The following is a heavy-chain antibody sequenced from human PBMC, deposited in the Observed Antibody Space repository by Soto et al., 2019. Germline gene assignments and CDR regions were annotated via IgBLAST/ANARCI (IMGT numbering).Heavy chain of an antibody. CDR2: IFGAGTT. J-gene: IGHJ6*02. CDR1: GFTVSSNF. Sequence: EVQVVESGGGLVQPGGSLRLSCSASGFTVSSNFMSWVRQAPGKGLEWVSAIFGAGTTYYADSVEGRFTISRDNSKNTLYLQMNSLRAEDTALYYCARTPIGYDTSGPYSSYGMDVWGQGTTVTVSS. D-gene: IGHD3-22*01. CDR3: ARTPIGYDTSGPYSSYGMDV. V-gene: IGHV3-66*01.